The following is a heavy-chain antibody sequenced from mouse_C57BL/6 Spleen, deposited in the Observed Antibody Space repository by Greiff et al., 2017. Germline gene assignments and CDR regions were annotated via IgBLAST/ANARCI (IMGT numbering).Heavy chain of an antibody. Sequence: QVQLQQSGPELVKPGASVKISCKASGYAFSSSWMNWVKQRPGKGLEWIGRIYPGDGDTNYNGKFKGKATLTADKSSSTAYMQLSSLTSEDSAVYFCARSDYAPCDYWGQGTTLTVSS. J-gene: IGHJ2*01. CDR2: IYPGDGDT. CDR3: ARSDYAPCDY. D-gene: IGHD2-4*01. V-gene: IGHV1-82*01. CDR1: GYAFSSSW.